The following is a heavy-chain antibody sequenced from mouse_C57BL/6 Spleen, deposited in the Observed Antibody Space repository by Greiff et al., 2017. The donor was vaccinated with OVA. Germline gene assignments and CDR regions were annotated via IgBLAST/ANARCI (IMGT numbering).Heavy chain of an antibody. CDR2: IDPSDSYT. CDR3: ARRGNWDGYAY. V-gene: IGHV1-69*01. J-gene: IGHJ3*01. D-gene: IGHD4-1*01. Sequence: VQLQQPGAELVMPGASVKLSCKASGYTFTSYWMHWVKQRPGQGLAWIGEIDPSDSYTNYNQKFKGKSTLTVDKSSSTAYMQLSSLTSEDSAVYYCARRGNWDGYAYWGQGTLVTVSA. CDR1: GYTFTSYW.